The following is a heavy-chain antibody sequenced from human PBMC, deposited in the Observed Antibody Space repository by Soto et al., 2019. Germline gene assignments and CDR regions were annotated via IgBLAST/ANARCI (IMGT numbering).Heavy chain of an antibody. Sequence: GGSLRLSCAASGFTFDDYAMHWVRQAPGKGLEWVSGISWNSGSIGYADSVKGRFTISRANAKNSLYLQMNSLRAEDTALYYCAKAQSPYYDFWSGYWSNHFDYWGQGTLVTVSS. V-gene: IGHV3-9*01. J-gene: IGHJ4*02. CDR2: ISWNSGSI. CDR3: AKAQSPYYDFWSGYWSNHFDY. CDR1: GFTFDDYA. D-gene: IGHD3-3*01.